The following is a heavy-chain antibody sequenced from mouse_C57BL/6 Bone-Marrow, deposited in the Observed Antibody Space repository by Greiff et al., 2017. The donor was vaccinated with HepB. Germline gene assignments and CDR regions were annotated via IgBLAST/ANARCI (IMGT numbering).Heavy chain of an antibody. CDR2: SRNKANDYTT. J-gene: IGHJ4*01. CDR1: GFTFSDFY. CDR3: ARDGDSNYEDYAMDY. D-gene: IGHD2-5*01. V-gene: IGHV7-1*01. Sequence: EVHLVESGGGLVQSGRSLRLSCATSGFTFSDFYMEWVRQAPGKGLEWIAASRNKANDYTTEYSASVKGRFIVSRDTSQSILYLQMNALRAEDTAIYYCARDGDSNYEDYAMDYWGQGTSVTVSS.